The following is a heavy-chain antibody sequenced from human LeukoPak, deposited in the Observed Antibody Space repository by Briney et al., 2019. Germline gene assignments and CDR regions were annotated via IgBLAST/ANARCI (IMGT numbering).Heavy chain of an antibody. Sequence: SETLSLTCTVSGGSISSSSYYWGWIRQPPGKGLERIGSIYYSGSTYYNPSLKSRVTISVDTSKNQFSLKLSSVTAADAAVYYCARHNYYGSGSYSWFDPWGQGTLVTVSS. CDR1: GGSISSSSYY. V-gene: IGHV4-39*01. CDR2: IYYSGST. CDR3: ARHNYYGSGSYSWFDP. D-gene: IGHD3-10*01. J-gene: IGHJ5*02.